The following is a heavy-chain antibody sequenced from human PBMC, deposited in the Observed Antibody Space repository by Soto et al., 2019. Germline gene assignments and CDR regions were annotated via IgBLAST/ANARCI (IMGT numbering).Heavy chain of an antibody. Sequence: SQTLSLTCAISGDSVSSNSAAWNWIRQSPSRGLEWLGRTYYRSKWYYDYAVFVESRMTISRDTSKNQFSLQLDSVTPEDTAVYFCASGTGYTSGWHVLYRYYFDLCGQGTLVTVSS. D-gene: IGHD6-19*01. J-gene: IGHJ4*02. CDR1: GDSVSSNSAA. CDR2: TYYRSKWYY. CDR3: ASGTGYTSGWHVLYRYYFDL. V-gene: IGHV6-1*01.